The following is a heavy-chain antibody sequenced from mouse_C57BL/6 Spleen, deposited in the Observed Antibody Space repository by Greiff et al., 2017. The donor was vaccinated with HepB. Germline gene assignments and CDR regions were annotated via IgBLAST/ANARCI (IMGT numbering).Heavy chain of an antibody. V-gene: IGHV5-4*03. CDR2: ISDGGSYT. D-gene: IGHD2-14*01. CDR1: GFTFSSYA. CDR3: ATYDYFDY. J-gene: IGHJ2*01. Sequence: EVNLVESGGGLVKPGGSLKLSCAASGFTFSSYAMSWVRQTPEKRLEWVATISDGGSYTYYPDNVKGRFTISRDNAKNNLYLQMSHLKSEDTAMYYCATYDYFDYWGQGTTLTVSS.